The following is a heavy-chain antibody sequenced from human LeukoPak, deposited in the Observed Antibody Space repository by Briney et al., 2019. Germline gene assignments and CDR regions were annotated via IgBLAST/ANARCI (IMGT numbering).Heavy chain of an antibody. V-gene: IGHV3-33*06. CDR2: IWHDGSNK. J-gene: IGHJ6*03. CDR3: AKDGDAYTEFYYYMDI. D-gene: IGHD5-24*01. Sequence: GRSLRLSCAASGFTFSDYGLHWVRQAPGKGLEWVALIWHDGSNKYYADSVMGRFTISRDNSKNTLYLQMNSLRAEDTAIYYCAKDGDAYTEFYYYMDIWGKGTPVTVSS. CDR1: GFTFSDYG.